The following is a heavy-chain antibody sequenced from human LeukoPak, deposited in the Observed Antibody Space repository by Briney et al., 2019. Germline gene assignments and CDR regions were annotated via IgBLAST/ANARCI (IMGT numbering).Heavy chain of an antibody. CDR2: VYYSGRT. CDR3: VRETATYYYDSRGYYRQIEVFDI. V-gene: IGHV4-61*01. D-gene: IGHD3-22*01. CDR1: GASVRSDSHY. J-gene: IGHJ3*02. Sequence: PSETLSLTCSVSGASVRSDSHYWSWIRQPPGTGLEWIGNVYYSGRTAYSPSLKSRVTISVDISKNQFSLQLNSVTAADTAVYYCVRETATYYYDSRGYYRQIEVFDIWGQGTPVIVSS.